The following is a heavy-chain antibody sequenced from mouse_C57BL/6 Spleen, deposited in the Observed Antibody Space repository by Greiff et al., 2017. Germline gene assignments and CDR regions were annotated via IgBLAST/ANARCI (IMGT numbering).Heavy chain of an antibody. CDR2: IDPSDSYT. V-gene: IGHV1-69*01. CDR1: GYTFTSYW. D-gene: IGHD2-1*01. CDR3: ARKGDYYGNHWYFDV. J-gene: IGHJ1*03. Sequence: QVQLQQPGAELVMPGASVKLSCKASGYTFTSYWMHWVKQRPGQGLEWIGEIDPSDSYTKYNQKFKGKSTLTVDKSSSTAYMQLSSLTSEVSAVYYCARKGDYYGNHWYFDVWGTGTTVTVSS.